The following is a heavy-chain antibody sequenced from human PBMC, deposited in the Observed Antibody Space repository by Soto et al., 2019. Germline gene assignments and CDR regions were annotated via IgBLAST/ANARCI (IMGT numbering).Heavy chain of an antibody. CDR1: GYSFTGYW. CDR3: ARTTPVDYDILTAYYDY. Sequence: SGESLKISCKGSGYSFTGYWIGWVRQMPGKGLEWMGITYPGDSDTRYSPSFQGQVTISADKAISTAYLQWSSLKASDTAMYYCARTTPVDYDILTAYYDYLGQGTLVTVSS. CDR2: TYPGDSDT. V-gene: IGHV5-51*01. J-gene: IGHJ4*02. D-gene: IGHD3-9*01.